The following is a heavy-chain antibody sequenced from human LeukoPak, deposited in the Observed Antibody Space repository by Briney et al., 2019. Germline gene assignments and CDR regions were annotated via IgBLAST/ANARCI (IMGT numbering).Heavy chain of an antibody. CDR3: ARDDRRSTTLNAFDI. D-gene: IGHD5/OR15-5a*01. CDR2: IYYSGST. CDR1: GGSISSSSYY. Sequence: SETLSLTCTVSGGSISSSSYYWGWIRQPPGKGLEWIGSIYYSGSTYYNPSLKSRVTISVDTSKNQFSLKLSSVTAADTAVYYCARDDRRSTTLNAFDIWGQGTMVTVSS. J-gene: IGHJ3*02. V-gene: IGHV4-39*07.